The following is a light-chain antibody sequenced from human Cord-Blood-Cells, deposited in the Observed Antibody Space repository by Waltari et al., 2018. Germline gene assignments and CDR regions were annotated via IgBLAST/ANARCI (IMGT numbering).Light chain of an antibody. CDR2: DAA. V-gene: IGKV3-11*01. Sequence: EIVLTQSPATLSLSPGERATLSCRASQSVSSYLAWYQQKPGQAPRLLIYDAANRATGIPARLSGSGSGTDFTLTISSLEPEDVAVYYCQQRSNWYTFGQGTKLEIK. CDR3: QQRSNWYT. J-gene: IGKJ2*01. CDR1: QSVSSY.